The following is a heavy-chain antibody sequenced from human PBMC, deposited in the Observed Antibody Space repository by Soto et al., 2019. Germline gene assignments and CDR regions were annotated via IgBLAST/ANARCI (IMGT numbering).Heavy chain of an antibody. D-gene: IGHD1-1*01. V-gene: IGHV3-30-3*01. Sequence: GGSLRLSCAASVFTVSSYAMHWVRQAPGKGLEWVAVISYDGSNKYYADSVKGRFTISRDNSKNTLYLQMNSLRAEDTAVYYCASEYTGFDYWGQGTLVTVSS. J-gene: IGHJ4*02. CDR1: VFTVSSYA. CDR3: ASEYTGFDY. CDR2: ISYDGSNK.